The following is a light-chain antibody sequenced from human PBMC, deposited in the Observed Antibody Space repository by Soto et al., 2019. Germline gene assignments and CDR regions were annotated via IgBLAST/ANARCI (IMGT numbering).Light chain of an antibody. V-gene: IGKV3-20*01. CDR3: QQYGSSPPT. CDR2: GAS. CDR1: QSVSNNF. J-gene: IGKJ5*01. Sequence: EIVLTQSPGTLSLSPGERATLSCRASQSVSNNFLAWYQQKPGQAPRLLIHGASNRATGIPDRFSGSGSGTDFTLTISRLEPEDFAVFYCQQYGSSPPTFGQGTRLDIK.